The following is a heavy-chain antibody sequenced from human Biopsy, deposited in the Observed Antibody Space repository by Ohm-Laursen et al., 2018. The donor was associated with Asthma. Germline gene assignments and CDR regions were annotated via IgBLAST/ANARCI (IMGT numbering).Heavy chain of an antibody. CDR2: ISYDGSSI. CDR1: RFTYE. V-gene: IGHV3-30-3*01. CDR3: ARKIAARGGMGV. D-gene: IGHD6-6*01. Sequence: SLRLSCTASRFTYEMHWVRQAPGKGLEWVAVISYDGSSIYYADSVKGRFTVSRDNSKNTLYLQMNSLRAEDTAVYYCARKIAARGGMGVWGQGTTVTVSS. J-gene: IGHJ6*02.